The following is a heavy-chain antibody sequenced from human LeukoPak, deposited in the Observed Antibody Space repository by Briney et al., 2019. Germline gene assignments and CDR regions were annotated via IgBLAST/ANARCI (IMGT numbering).Heavy chain of an antibody. V-gene: IGHV3-64D*09. CDR2: INDNDARS. CDR3: EKDVGRSYAFDY. D-gene: IGHD1-26*01. Sequence: GGSLRLSCSVLGFSFRRYAMDWGRKAPGKALEYVSGINDNDARSRYGDQVKGRISTDKDNCTDSLQLQISTLRADDTALYYCEKDVGRSYAFDYWGQGILVTVAS. J-gene: IGHJ4*02. CDR1: GFSFRRYA.